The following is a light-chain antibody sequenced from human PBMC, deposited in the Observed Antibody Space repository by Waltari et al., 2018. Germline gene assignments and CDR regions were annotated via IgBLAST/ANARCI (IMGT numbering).Light chain of an antibody. CDR2: EVI. J-gene: IGLJ3*02. V-gene: IGLV2-23*02. Sequence: QSALTQPASESGAPGQSITISCTGTTGDGGNSNFVSWYQPHPGKVPKLIIYEVIKRPSGISDRFTGSKSGNTASLSISGLQAEDEADYYCCSYVQKDIWLFGGGTKVTVL. CDR3: CSYVQKDIWL. CDR1: TGDGGNSNF.